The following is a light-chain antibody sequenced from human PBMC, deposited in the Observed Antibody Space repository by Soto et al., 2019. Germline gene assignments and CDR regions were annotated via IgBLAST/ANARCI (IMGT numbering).Light chain of an antibody. CDR2: DVS. CDR1: KSDVANYNY. Sequence: QSVLTQPASVSGSPGQSITISCTGTKSDVANYNYVSWYQHHSGKAPQLMIYDVSYRPSGISNRFSGSKSGNTASLTISGLQAEDEADYYCSSYTSTSTVIFGGGTQLTVL. J-gene: IGLJ7*01. V-gene: IGLV2-14*03. CDR3: SSYTSTSTVI.